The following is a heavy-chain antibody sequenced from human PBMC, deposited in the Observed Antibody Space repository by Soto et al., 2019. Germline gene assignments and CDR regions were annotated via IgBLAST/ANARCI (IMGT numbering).Heavy chain of an antibody. J-gene: IGHJ6*02. CDR1: GGTFSSYA. CDR2: IIPIFGTA. CDR3: ANGYSYGYGYYYGMDV. Sequence: SVKVSCKASGGTFSSYAISWVRQAPGQGLEWMGGIIPIFGTANYAQKFQGRVTITADESTSTAYMELSSLRSEDTAVYYCANGYSYGYGYYYGMDVWGQGTTVTVSS. D-gene: IGHD5-18*01. V-gene: IGHV1-69*13.